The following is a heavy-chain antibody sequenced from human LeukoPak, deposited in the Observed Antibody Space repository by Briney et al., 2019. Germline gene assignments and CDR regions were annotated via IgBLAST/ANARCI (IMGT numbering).Heavy chain of an antibody. CDR2: IGIAGDT. Sequence: GGSLRLSCAASGFTFSSYDMHWVRQATGKGLEWVSAIGIAGDTYYPGSVKGRFTISRENARNSLYLQMNSLRAGDTAVYYCARVCSSTSCPHLGAFDIWGQGTMVTVSS. CDR3: ARVCSSTSCPHLGAFDI. CDR1: GFTFSSYD. D-gene: IGHD2-2*01. V-gene: IGHV3-13*01. J-gene: IGHJ3*02.